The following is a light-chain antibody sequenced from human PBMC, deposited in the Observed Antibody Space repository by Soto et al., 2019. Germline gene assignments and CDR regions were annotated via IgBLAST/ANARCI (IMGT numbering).Light chain of an antibody. Sequence: EIVLTQPPGTLSLSPGERATLSCRASQSVSSYLAWYQQKPGQAPRLLIYDASNRATGIPARFSGSGSGTDFTLTISSLEPEDFAVYYCQQRSNWPPYTFGQGTKLEIK. J-gene: IGKJ2*01. CDR3: QQRSNWPPYT. CDR2: DAS. V-gene: IGKV3-11*01. CDR1: QSVSSY.